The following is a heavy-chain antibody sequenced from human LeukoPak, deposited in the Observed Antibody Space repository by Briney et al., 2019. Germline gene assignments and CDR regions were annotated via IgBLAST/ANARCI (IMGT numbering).Heavy chain of an antibody. CDR3: ARGLGYCSGGSCPIG. J-gene: IGHJ4*02. CDR1: GGTFSSYA. V-gene: IGHV1-69*13. CDR2: IIPIFGTA. D-gene: IGHD2-15*01. Sequence: GASVKASCKASGGTFSSYAISWVRQAPGQGLEWMGGIIPIFGTANYAQKFQGRVTITADESTSTAYMELSSLRSEDTAVYYCARGLGYCSGGSCPIGWGQGTLVTVSS.